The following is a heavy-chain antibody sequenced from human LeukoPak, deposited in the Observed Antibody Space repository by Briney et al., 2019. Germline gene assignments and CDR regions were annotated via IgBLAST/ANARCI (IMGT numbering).Heavy chain of an antibody. CDR1: GYTFTSYG. D-gene: IGHD6-13*01. Sequence: ASVKVSCKASGYTFTSYGISWVRQAPGQGLEWMVWISAYNGNTNYAQKLQGRVTMTTDTSTSTAYMELRSLRSDDTAVYYCARGGPTINPASYSSFDYWGQGTLVTVSS. CDR2: ISAYNGNT. CDR3: ARGGPTINPASYSSFDY. V-gene: IGHV1-18*01. J-gene: IGHJ4*02.